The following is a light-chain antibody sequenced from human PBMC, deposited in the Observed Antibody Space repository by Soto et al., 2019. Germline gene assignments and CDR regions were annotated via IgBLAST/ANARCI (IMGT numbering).Light chain of an antibody. CDR3: CSYAGSNTEV. CDR1: SSDVGGYNY. CDR2: DVS. Sequence: QSVLTQPRSVSGSPGQSVTISCTGTSSDVGGYNYVSWYQQHPGKAPKVMIYDVSKRPSGVPDRFSGSKSGNTASLTISGLQAEDEADYYCCSYAGSNTEVFGGGTKVTVL. J-gene: IGLJ2*01. V-gene: IGLV2-11*01.